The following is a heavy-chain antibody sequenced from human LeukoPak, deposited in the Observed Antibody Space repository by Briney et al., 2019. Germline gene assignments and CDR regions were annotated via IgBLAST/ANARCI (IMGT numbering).Heavy chain of an antibody. D-gene: IGHD6-6*01. V-gene: IGHV3-30*18. CDR1: GFTVSGDF. J-gene: IGHJ4*02. CDR3: AKDHSRGASSSIAVD. Sequence: GGSLRLSCAASGFTVSGDFMSWVRQAPGKGLEWVAVISYDGSNKYYADSVKGRFTISRDNSKNTLYLQMNSLRAEDTAVYYCAKDHSRGASSSIAVDWGQGTLVTVSS. CDR2: ISYDGSNK.